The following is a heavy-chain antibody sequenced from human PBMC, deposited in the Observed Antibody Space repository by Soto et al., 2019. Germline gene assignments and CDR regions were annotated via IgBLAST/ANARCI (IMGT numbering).Heavy chain of an antibody. CDR1: GFTFSNYW. V-gene: IGHV3-74*01. Sequence: EVQLVESGGGLVQPGGSLRLSCAASGFTFSNYWMHWVRQVPRKGLVWVSRISSDGSSTSYADSVKGRFIISRDNAKNTLYLKVNSMRAEEKAVYYCARLHVMENDFGEHWGQGTLVAVSS. D-gene: IGHD4-17*01. CDR2: ISSDGSST. J-gene: IGHJ4*02. CDR3: ARLHVMENDFGEH.